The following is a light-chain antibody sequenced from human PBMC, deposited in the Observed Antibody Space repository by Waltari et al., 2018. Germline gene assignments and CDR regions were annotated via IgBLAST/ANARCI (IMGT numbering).Light chain of an antibody. CDR1: QSISIN. V-gene: IGKV3-15*01. J-gene: IGKJ1*01. CDR3: QHYNDWPPWT. CDR2: GAS. Sequence: EIVMTQSPATLSVSPGERATLSCRASQSISINVAWYQQKPGQAPRLLIYGASTRATGVPGRFSGSGSGTDFVLTISSLQSEDFAVYYCQHYNDWPPWTFGQGTKVEMK.